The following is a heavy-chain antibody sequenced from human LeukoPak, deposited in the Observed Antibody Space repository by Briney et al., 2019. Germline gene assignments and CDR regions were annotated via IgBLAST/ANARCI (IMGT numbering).Heavy chain of an antibody. D-gene: IGHD4-17*01. CDR3: AKEPVTTLGPFDY. Sequence: GRSLRLSCAASGFSFSDYVMHWVRQAPGKGLEWVAAISYDGQNEYFADSVKGRFTISRDNSRNTVYLQMNSLRAEDTAVYYCAKEPVTTLGPFDYWGQGTLVTVSS. J-gene: IGHJ4*02. CDR2: ISYDGQNE. V-gene: IGHV3-30*18. CDR1: GFSFSDYV.